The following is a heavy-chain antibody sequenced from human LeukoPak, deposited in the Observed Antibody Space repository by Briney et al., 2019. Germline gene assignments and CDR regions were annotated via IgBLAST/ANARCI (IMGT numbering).Heavy chain of an antibody. D-gene: IGHD1-26*01. CDR1: GGSISNYY. CDR3: ARDSGKGDTAHMDV. CDR2: VYTSGST. J-gene: IGHJ6*03. V-gene: IGHV4-4*07. Sequence: SETLSLTCTVSGGSISNYYWSWIRQPAGKGLEWIGHVYTSGSTNYDPSLKSRVTMSVDTSKNQFSLRLSSVTAADTAVYYCARDSGKGDTAHMDVWGKGTTVTVSS.